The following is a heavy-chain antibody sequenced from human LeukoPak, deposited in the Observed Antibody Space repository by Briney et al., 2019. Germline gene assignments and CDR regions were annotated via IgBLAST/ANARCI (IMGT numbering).Heavy chain of an antibody. Sequence: GGSLRLSCAASGFTFSSYGMHGVRQAPGKGLEWVAVISYDGSNKYYADSVKGRFTISRDNSKNTLYLQMNSLRAEDTAVYYCAKDAGKWELLNWFDPWGQGTLVAVSS. CDR1: GFTFSSYG. CDR2: ISYDGSNK. D-gene: IGHD1-26*01. V-gene: IGHV3-30*18. CDR3: AKDAGKWELLNWFDP. J-gene: IGHJ5*02.